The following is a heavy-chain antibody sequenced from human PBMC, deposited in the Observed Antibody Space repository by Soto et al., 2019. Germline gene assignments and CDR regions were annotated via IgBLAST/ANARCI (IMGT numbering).Heavy chain of an antibody. CDR2: ISSSSSYI. Sequence: EVQLVESGGGLVKPGGSLRLSCAASGFTFCSYSMNWVRQAPGKGLEWVSSISSSSSYIYYRDSVKGRFTISRDNAKSSLYSQMNSLRAEDTAVYYCARDYSGYDLRNFDYWGQGPLVPVSS. V-gene: IGHV3-21*06. CDR3: ARDYSGYDLRNFDY. D-gene: IGHD5-12*01. J-gene: IGHJ4*02. CDR1: GFTFCSYS.